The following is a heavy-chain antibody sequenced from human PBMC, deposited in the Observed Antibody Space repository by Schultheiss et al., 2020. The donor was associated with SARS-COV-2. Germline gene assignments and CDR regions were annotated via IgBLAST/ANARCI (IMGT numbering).Heavy chain of an antibody. Sequence: GGSLRLSCAASGFTFSSYAMSWVRQAPGKGLEWVSRINSDGSSTSYADSVKGRFTISRDNAKNTLYLQMNSLRAEDTAVYYCARDFGHSFDYWGQGTLVTVSS. CDR3: ARDFGHSFDY. V-gene: IGHV3-74*01. CDR2: INSDGSST. J-gene: IGHJ4*02. D-gene: IGHD3/OR15-3a*01. CDR1: GFTFSSYA.